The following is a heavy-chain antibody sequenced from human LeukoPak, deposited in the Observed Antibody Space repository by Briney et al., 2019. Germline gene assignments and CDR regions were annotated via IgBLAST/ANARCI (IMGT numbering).Heavy chain of an antibody. CDR1: EFTFNNAW. D-gene: IGHD2-15*01. J-gene: IGHJ1*01. CDR2: IKSKSDGGTI. Sequence: GGSLRLSCAASEFTFNNAWMSWVRQAPGKGLEWVGRIKSKSDGGTIDYAAPVKGRFTISRDDSKNTLYLQMNSLKNEDTAMYYCTTDRYCSGITCREYFQHWGQGTLVTVSS. V-gene: IGHV3-15*01. CDR3: TTDRYCSGITCREYFQH.